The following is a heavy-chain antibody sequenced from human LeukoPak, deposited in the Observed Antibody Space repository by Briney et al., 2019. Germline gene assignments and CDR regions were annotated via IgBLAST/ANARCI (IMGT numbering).Heavy chain of an antibody. CDR2: MNPNSGNT. CDR1: GYTFTSYD. J-gene: IGHJ4*02. V-gene: IGHV1-8*01. CDR3: ARGPGYYDSSGPFRAHYFDY. D-gene: IGHD3-22*01. Sequence: ASVKLSCKASGYTFTSYDINWVRQATGQGLEWMGWMNPNSGNTGYAQKFQGRVTMTRNTSISTAYMELSSLRSEDTAVYYCARGPGYYDSSGPFRAHYFDYWGQGTLVTVSS.